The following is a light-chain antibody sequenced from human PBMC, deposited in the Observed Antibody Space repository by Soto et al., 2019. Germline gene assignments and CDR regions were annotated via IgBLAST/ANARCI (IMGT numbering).Light chain of an antibody. Sequence: EIVMTQSPTTLSVSPGERGTLSCRASQDISSNLAWYQQKPGQTPRLLIHGASTRATGIPARFSGSGSGTRFTLTIASLQSEDFAVYYCQQYDNWPRTFGQGTMVDIK. V-gene: IGKV3-15*01. CDR1: QDISSN. CDR3: QQYDNWPRT. J-gene: IGKJ1*01. CDR2: GAS.